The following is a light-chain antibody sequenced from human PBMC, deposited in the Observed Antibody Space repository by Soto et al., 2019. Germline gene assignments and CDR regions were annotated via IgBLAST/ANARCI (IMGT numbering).Light chain of an antibody. CDR3: QQSYSTLIT. Sequence: DIQMTQSPSSLSASVGDRATITGRASQSIRSYLNWYQQKPGKAPKFXIYAASSLHSGVPSRFSGSGSGTDFTLTISSLQPEDFATYYCQQSYSTLITFGQGTRLEIK. J-gene: IGKJ5*01. CDR1: QSIRSY. V-gene: IGKV1-39*01. CDR2: AAS.